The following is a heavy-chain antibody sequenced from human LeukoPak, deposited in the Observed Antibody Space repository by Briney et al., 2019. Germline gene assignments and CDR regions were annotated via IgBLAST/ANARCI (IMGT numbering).Heavy chain of an antibody. J-gene: IGHJ4*02. Sequence: PGGSLRLSCAASGFTFSSYSMNWVRQAPGKGLEWVSSISSSSSYIYYADSVKGRFTISRDNSNNTLYLQMNSLRVEDTAVYYCAKELWSTAINYWGQGTLVTVSS. V-gene: IGHV3-21*04. CDR1: GFTFSSYS. D-gene: IGHD2-21*02. CDR3: AKELWSTAINY. CDR2: ISSSSSYI.